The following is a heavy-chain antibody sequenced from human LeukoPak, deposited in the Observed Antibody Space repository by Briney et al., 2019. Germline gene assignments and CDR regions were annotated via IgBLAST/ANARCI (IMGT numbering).Heavy chain of an antibody. V-gene: IGHV3-33*01. Sequence: GGSLRLSCAASGFTFSSYGMHWVRQAPGKGLEWVAVIWYDGSNEYYADSVKGRFTISRDNSKNTLYLQMNSLRAEDTAVYYCARVSSYVVWGSYGAGGVDYWGQGTLVTVSS. J-gene: IGHJ4*02. D-gene: IGHD3-16*01. CDR3: ARVSSYVVWGSYGAGGVDY. CDR2: IWYDGSNE. CDR1: GFTFSSYG.